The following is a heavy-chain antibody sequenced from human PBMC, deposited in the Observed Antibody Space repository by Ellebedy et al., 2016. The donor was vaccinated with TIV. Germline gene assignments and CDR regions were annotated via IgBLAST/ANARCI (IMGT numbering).Heavy chain of an antibody. V-gene: IGHV3-53*01. CDR3: ARRKEYSGSYYFDY. CDR2: IYSGGST. Sequence: GESLKISXAASGFTVGSNYMSWVRQAPGKGLEWVSVIYSGGSTYYADSVKGRFTISRDNSKNTLYLQMNSLRAEDTAVYYCARRKEYSGSYYFDYWGQGTLVAVSS. D-gene: IGHD1-26*01. J-gene: IGHJ4*02. CDR1: GFTVGSNY.